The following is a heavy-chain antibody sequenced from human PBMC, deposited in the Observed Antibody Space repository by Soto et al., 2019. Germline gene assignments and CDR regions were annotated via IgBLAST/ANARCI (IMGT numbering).Heavy chain of an antibody. V-gene: IGHV4-31*03. CDR1: GGSISSGGYY. CDR2: IYYSGST. CDR3: ARERYCSSTSCTLGYYYYGVDV. Sequence: SETLSLTCTVSGGSISSGGYYWSWIRQHPGKGLEWIGYIYYSGSTYYNPSLKSRVTISVDTSKNQFSLKLSSVTAADTAVYYCARERYCSSTSCTLGYYYYGVDVWGQGTTVTVSS. D-gene: IGHD2-2*01. J-gene: IGHJ6*02.